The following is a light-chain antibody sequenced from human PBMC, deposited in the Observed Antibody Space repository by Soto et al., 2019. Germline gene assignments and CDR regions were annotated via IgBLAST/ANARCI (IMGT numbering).Light chain of an antibody. CDR2: EVS. J-gene: IGLJ2*01. CDR3: SSYTSSISLYVV. CDR1: SSDIGDNNY. Sequence: QSALTQPASVSGSPGQSITISCTGTSSDIGDNNYVSWYQQHPGKAPKLIIYEVSNRPSGVSNRFSGSKSGNTASLTISGLQAEDEADYYCSSYTSSISLYVVFGGGTKLTVL. V-gene: IGLV2-14*01.